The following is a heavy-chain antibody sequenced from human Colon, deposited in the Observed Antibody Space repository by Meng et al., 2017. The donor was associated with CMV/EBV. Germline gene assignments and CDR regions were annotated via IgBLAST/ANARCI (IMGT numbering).Heavy chain of an antibody. CDR3: AGGVLSELAPRGAEYLDY. V-gene: IGHV4-39*07. CDR2: IYYSGGT. Sequence: QLQVRESCPGLVKPSETRSLTCTVSGGSITNTNYYWGWIRQSPGKGLEGVGSIYYSGGTYYNPSLKSRVTISVDTSKNQFSLTLTSVTAADTALYYCAGGVLSELAPRGAEYLDYWGQGILVTVSA. CDR1: GGSITNTNYY. J-gene: IGHJ4*02. D-gene: IGHD1-26*01.